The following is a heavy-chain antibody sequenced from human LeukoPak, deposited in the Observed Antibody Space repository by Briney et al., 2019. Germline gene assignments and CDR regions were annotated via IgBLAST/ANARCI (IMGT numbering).Heavy chain of an antibody. CDR1: VGSFSGYC. D-gene: IGHD5-12*01. V-gene: IGHV4-34*01. CDR3: ARSGSPRGGFAP. CDR2: ISHSGST. J-gene: IGHJ5*02. Sequence: SETLSLTCAVYVGSFSGYCWSWIRQTPGKGLEWIGEISHSGSTNYNPSLKSRVSISVETSKNQFSLNLNSVTAADTGVYFCARSGSPRGGFAPWGQGTLVTVSS.